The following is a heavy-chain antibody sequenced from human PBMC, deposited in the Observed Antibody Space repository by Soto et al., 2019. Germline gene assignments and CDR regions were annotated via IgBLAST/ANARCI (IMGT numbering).Heavy chain of an antibody. CDR2: ISAYNGNT. CDR3: ARGGLGYCSGGSCSPRYRVLYGMDV. V-gene: IGHV1-18*04. Sequence: ASVKVSCKASGYTFTSYGISWVRQAPGQGLEWMGWISAYNGNTNYAQKPQGRVTMTTDTSTSTAYMELRSLRSDDTAVYYCARGGLGYCSGGSCSPRYRVLYGMDVWGQGTTVTVSS. J-gene: IGHJ6*02. CDR1: GYTFTSYG. D-gene: IGHD2-15*01.